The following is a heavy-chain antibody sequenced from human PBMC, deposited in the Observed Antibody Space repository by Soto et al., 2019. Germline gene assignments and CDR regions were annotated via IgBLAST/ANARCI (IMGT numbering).Heavy chain of an antibody. CDR2: IWYDGSNK. J-gene: IGHJ4*02. V-gene: IGHV3-33*06. CDR3: AKIVPGSNPLDS. Sequence: GGSLRLSCAASGFTFSSYGMHWVRQAPGKGLEWVAVIWYDGSNKYYADSVKGRFTISRDNSKNTLYLQMSSLRVEDTAVYYCAKIVPGSNPLDSWGQGALVTVSS. D-gene: IGHD1-26*01. CDR1: GFTFSSYG.